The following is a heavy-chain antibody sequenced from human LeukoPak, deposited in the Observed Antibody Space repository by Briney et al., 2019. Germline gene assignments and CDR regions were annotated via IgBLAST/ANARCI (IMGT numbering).Heavy chain of an antibody. Sequence: SETLFLTCTVSGASITSSTYYWGWIRQSPGRGLEWIGTMYNSGSTYFNPSLNSRVTISVDTSKNQYSLKMTSVTAADTAVYYCAREGGRQWLVSGALDSWGQGTLVTVSS. J-gene: IGHJ5*01. V-gene: IGHV4-39*07. CDR2: MYNSGST. CDR1: GASITSSTYY. CDR3: AREGGRQWLVSGALDS. D-gene: IGHD6-19*01.